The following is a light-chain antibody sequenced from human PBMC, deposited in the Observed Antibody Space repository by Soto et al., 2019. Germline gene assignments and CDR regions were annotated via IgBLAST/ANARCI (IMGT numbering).Light chain of an antibody. Sequence: QSVLTQPPSASGTPGQRVTISCSGASSNIEVNYVYWYQKLPGTAPRLLIYRNNQRPSGVPDRFSGSKSGTSASLAISALRSEDEADYYCTVWDDSLRGRLFGGGNKVTVL. V-gene: IGLV1-47*01. CDR2: RNN. J-gene: IGLJ2*01. CDR3: TVWDDSLRGRL. CDR1: SSNIEVNY.